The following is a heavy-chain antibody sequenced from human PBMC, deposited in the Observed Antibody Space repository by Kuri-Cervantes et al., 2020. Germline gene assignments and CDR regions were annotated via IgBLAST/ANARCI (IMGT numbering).Heavy chain of an antibody. V-gene: IGHV3-11*01. CDR1: GFTFSDYY. CDR3: ARGPYRGGGSPPYYGMDV. CDR2: ISSSGSTI. Sequence: GESLKISCAASGFTFSDYYMSWIRQAPGKGLEWVSYISSSGSTIYYADSVKGRFTISRDNAKNSLYLQMNSLRAEDTALYHCARGPYRGGGSPPYYGMDVWGQGTTVTVSS. D-gene: IGHD1-26*01. J-gene: IGHJ6*02.